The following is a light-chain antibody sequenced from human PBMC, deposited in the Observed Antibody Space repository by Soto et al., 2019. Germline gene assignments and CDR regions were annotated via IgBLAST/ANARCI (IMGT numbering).Light chain of an antibody. CDR3: QVWDSSSDHPGVV. CDR1: NIGSKS. CDR2: YDS. V-gene: IGLV3-21*04. Sequence: SYELTQPPSVSVAPGKTARITCGGNNIGSKSVHWYQQKPGQAPVLVIYYDSDRPSGIPERFSGSNSGNTATLTISRVEAGDEADYYCQVWDSSSDHPGVVFGGGTMLTVL. J-gene: IGLJ2*01.